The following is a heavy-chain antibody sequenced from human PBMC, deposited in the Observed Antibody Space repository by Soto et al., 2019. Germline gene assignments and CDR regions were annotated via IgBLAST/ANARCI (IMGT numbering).Heavy chain of an antibody. CDR3: ARGRDGYNLDY. V-gene: IGHV1-46*01. J-gene: IGHJ4*02. CDR1: GYAFTTYS. CDR2: INPRGGGT. D-gene: IGHD5-12*01. Sequence: QVQLVQSGAEMKRPGASVMLSCEASGYAFTTYSIHWVRQAPGQGLEWMVLINPRGGGTRNAEKFQGRVTMTRDTSTSTAYMELSSLKSDDTAVYYCARGRDGYNLDYWGQGTQVAVSS.